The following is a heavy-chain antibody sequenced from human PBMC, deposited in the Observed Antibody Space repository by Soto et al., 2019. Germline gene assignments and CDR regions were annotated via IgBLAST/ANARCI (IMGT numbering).Heavy chain of an antibody. CDR1: GGSVSSGSYY. CDR3: ARVTVGARGGYFDY. J-gene: IGHJ4*02. V-gene: IGHV4-61*01. D-gene: IGHD4-17*01. Sequence: SETLSLTCTVSGGSVSSGSYYCSWIRQPPGKGLEWIGHIYYSGSTNYNPSLRSRVTISVDTSKNQFSLKLSSVTAADTAVYYFARVTVGARGGYFDYWRQGTLVTVSS. CDR2: IYYSGST.